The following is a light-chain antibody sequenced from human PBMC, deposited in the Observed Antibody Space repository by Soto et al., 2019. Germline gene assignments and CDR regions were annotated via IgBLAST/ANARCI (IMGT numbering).Light chain of an antibody. J-gene: IGKJ4*01. V-gene: IGKV3-15*01. CDR3: QQYSNWPLT. Sequence: EIVMTQSPATLSVSPGERVTLSCWASQSVSSNLAWYQQKPGQAPRLLMFGASTRATGIPDRFSGSGSGTDFPLNISRLQSEDLAVYYCQQYSNWPLTFGGGTKVEI. CDR1: QSVSSN. CDR2: GAS.